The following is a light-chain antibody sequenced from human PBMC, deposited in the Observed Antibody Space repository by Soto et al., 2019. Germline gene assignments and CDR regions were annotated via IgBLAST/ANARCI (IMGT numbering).Light chain of an antibody. CDR1: DVGSYNL. Sequence: QSALTQPASVSGSPGQSITISCTGSDVGSYNLVSWYQQHPGKAPKLMIYDVTNRPSGVSNRFSGSKSGTSASLAITGLQAEDEADYYCQSYDNSLTDYYVFGTGTKVTVL. J-gene: IGLJ1*01. CDR2: DVT. CDR3: QSYDNSLTDYYV. V-gene: IGLV2-14*02.